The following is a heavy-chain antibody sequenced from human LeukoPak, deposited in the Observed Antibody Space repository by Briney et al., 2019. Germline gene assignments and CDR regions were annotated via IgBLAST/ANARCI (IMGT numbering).Heavy chain of an antibody. V-gene: IGHV3-48*03. J-gene: IGHJ6*04. CDR3: AELGITMIGGV. Sequence: GGSLRLPCAASEFSVGSNYMTWVRQAPGKGLEWVSYISSSGSTIYYADSVKGRFTISRDNAKNSLYLQMNSLRAEDTAVYYCAELGITMIGGVWGKGTTVTISS. D-gene: IGHD3-10*02. CDR2: ISSSGSTI. CDR1: EFSVGSNY.